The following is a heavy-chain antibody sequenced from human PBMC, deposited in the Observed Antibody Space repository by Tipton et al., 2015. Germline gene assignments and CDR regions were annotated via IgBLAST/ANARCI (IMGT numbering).Heavy chain of an antibody. D-gene: IGHD3-22*01. CDR1: GFTFSRYV. CDR2: IMKDGGEK. Sequence: SLRLSCVASGFTFSRYVMSWVRQVPGKGLEWVANIMKDGGEKNYVDSVKGRFTISRDNAKRSLYLQMNSLRAEDTAVYYCARDMYYDTIDDWGQGTLVTVSS. J-gene: IGHJ4*02. V-gene: IGHV3-7*01. CDR3: ARDMYYDTIDD.